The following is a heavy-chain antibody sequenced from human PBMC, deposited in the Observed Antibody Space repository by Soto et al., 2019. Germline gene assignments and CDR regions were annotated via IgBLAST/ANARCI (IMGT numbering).Heavy chain of an antibody. D-gene: IGHD1-26*01. J-gene: IGHJ4*02. CDR2: INAGNGNT. CDR1: GYTFTSYA. V-gene: IGHV1-3*05. CDR3: ARGGVGAIGGDY. Sequence: QVQLVQSGAEEKKPGASVKVSCKASGYTFTSYAMHWVRQAPGQRLEWMGWINAGNGNTKYSQKFQARVTIPRDTAASADYKELSSLRTADTAVYCCARGGVGAIGGDYWGQGTLVTVSS.